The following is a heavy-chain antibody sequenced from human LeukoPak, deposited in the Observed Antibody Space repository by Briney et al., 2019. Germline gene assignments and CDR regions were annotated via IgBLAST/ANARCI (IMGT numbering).Heavy chain of an antibody. Sequence: ASVKVSCKASGYTFSNYYIHWVRLAPGQGLEWMGKINPSGGRTVYAQKFQGRVTVTRDTSTSTVYMDLSSLRSEDAAVYYCARELAGGYFDYWGQGTLVTVSS. CDR3: ARELAGGYFDY. CDR2: INPSGGRT. V-gene: IGHV1-46*01. J-gene: IGHJ4*02. CDR1: GYTFSNYY. D-gene: IGHD4-23*01.